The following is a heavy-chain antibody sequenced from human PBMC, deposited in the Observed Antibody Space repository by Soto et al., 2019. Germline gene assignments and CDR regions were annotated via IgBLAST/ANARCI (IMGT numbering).Heavy chain of an antibody. CDR3: ARGVKGSVSGSYQVSWFDP. CDR2: INPNTGVT. D-gene: IGHD3-16*02. CDR1: RYTFFAYY. Sequence: ASVKVSCKASRYTFFAYYMNWVRQAPGQGLEWMGWINPNTGVTSYAQKFQGRVTLTRDTSITTAYMELNSLRPDDTAVYYCARGVKGSVSGSYQVSWFDPWGQGTLATVSS. J-gene: IGHJ5*02. V-gene: IGHV1-2*02.